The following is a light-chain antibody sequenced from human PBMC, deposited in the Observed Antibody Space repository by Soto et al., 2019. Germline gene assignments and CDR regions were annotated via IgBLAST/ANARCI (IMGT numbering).Light chain of an antibody. CDR3: QQYNSNPLT. CDR2: KAS. CDR1: RSISSW. J-gene: IGKJ4*01. V-gene: IGKV1-5*03. Sequence: DIQMTQSPSTLSASLGDRVTITCRASRSISSWLAWYQQKPGKAPKLLTYKASTLQTGDPSRFSGSGSGTEFTLTIRRLQPDDFATYYCQQYNSNPLTFGGGTKVEIK.